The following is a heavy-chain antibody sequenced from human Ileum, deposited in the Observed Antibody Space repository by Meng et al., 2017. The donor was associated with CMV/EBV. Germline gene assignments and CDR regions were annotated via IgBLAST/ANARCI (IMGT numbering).Heavy chain of an antibody. D-gene: IGHD3-16*01. CDR1: GGYISSGGYY. CDR2: IYYSGST. V-gene: IGHV4-31*03. Sequence: CTVSGGYISSGGYYWSWIRQHPGKGLEWIGYIYYSGSTYYNPSLKSRVTISVDTSKNQFSLKLSSVTAADTAVYYCARESRVLGFDYWGQGTLVTVSS. CDR3: ARESRVLGFDY. J-gene: IGHJ4*02.